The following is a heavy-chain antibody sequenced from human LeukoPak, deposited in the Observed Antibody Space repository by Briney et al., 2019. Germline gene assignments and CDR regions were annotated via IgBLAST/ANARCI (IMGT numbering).Heavy chain of an antibody. CDR2: IYSGGST. J-gene: IGHJ4*02. V-gene: IGHV3-66*01. Sequence: GGSLRLSCAASGFTVSSNYMSWVRQAPGKGLEWVSVIYSGGSTYYADSVKGRFTIPRDNSKNTLYLQMNSLGAEDTAVYYCARAPHGDYPLIGYFDYWGQGTLVTVSS. CDR3: ARAPHGDYPLIGYFDY. CDR1: GFTVSSNY. D-gene: IGHD4-17*01.